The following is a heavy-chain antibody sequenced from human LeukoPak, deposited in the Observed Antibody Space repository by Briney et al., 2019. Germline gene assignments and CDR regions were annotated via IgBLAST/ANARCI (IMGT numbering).Heavy chain of an antibody. CDR1: GFTFSSYA. Sequence: GGSLRLSCAASGFTFSSYAMNWVRQAPGKGLEWVSVLSGSGVNTYCADSVKGRFTISRDNSKNTLYLQMNSLRAEDTAIYYCAKEIDDTSGWNDYWGQGTLVTVSS. D-gene: IGHD3-22*01. CDR3: AKEIDDTSGWNDY. CDR2: LSGSGVNT. V-gene: IGHV3-23*01. J-gene: IGHJ4*02.